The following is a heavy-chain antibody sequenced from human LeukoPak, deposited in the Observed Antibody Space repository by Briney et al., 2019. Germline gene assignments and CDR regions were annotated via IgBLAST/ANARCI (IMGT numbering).Heavy chain of an antibody. Sequence: SETLSLTCTVSGGSISSYYWTWIRQPPGKGLGLEWIGYIYYSGSTNYNPSLKSRVTISIDTSKNQVSLKLSSVTAADTAVYYCARLWDSSSSLDYWGQGTLVTVSP. CDR2: IYYSGST. J-gene: IGHJ4*02. CDR1: GGSISSYY. V-gene: IGHV4-59*08. D-gene: IGHD6-6*01. CDR3: ARLWDSSSSLDY.